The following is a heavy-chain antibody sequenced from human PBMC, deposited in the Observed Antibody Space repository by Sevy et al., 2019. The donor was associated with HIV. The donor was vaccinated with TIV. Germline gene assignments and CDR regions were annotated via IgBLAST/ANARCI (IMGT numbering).Heavy chain of an antibody. CDR2: ISGGGAAT. Sequence: GGSLRLSCSASGFTFIAFGMTWVRQAPGKGLEWVSGISGGGAATAYADSVKGRFTISRDNSKNTLYLQMNSLTAADTAVYYCARYGRIPVAGHTWFDPWVLGTLVTVSS. CDR1: GFTFIAFG. D-gene: IGHD6-19*01. V-gene: IGHV3-23*01. CDR3: ARYGRIPVAGHTWFDP. J-gene: IGHJ5*02.